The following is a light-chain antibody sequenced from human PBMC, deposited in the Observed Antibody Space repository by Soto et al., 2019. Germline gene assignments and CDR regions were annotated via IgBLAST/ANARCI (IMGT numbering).Light chain of an antibody. CDR2: GNS. J-gene: IGLJ1*01. V-gene: IGLV1-40*01. CDR3: QSYDSSLSGYV. Sequence: QSVLTQPHSGSGAPGQRVTISCTGSSSNIGAGYDVHWYQQLPGTAPKLLIYGNSNRPSGVPDRFSGSKSGTSASLAITGLQAEDEADYYCQSYDSSLSGYVFGTGTKLTVL. CDR1: SSNIGAGYD.